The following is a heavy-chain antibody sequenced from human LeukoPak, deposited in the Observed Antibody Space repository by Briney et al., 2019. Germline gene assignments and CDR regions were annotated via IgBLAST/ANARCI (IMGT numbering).Heavy chain of an antibody. D-gene: IGHD1-26*01. CDR3: ANAASYSVDY. J-gene: IGHJ4*02. CDR2: MYFSGST. CDR1: GGSVSSNFYY. Sequence: SETLSLTCTVSGGSVSSNFYYWGWIRQPPGKGLEWIGSMYFSGSTHYNPSLKSRVTISVDTSKNQFSLKLTSVTAADTAVYYCANAASYSVDYWGQGTLVTVSS. V-gene: IGHV4-39*01.